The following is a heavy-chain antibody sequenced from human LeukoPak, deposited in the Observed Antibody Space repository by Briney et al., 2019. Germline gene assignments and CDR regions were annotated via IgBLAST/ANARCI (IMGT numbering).Heavy chain of an antibody. J-gene: IGHJ4*02. Sequence: QPGGSLRLSCAASGFTFSSYGMHWVRQAPGKGLEWVAVISYDGSNKYYADSVKGRFTISRDNSKNTLYLQMNSLRAEDTAVYYCAKHSPLSGRGYSYGSYEDYFDYWGQGTLVTVSS. CDR2: ISYDGSNK. CDR3: AKHSPLSGRGYSYGSYEDYFDY. CDR1: GFTFSSYG. V-gene: IGHV3-30*18. D-gene: IGHD5-18*01.